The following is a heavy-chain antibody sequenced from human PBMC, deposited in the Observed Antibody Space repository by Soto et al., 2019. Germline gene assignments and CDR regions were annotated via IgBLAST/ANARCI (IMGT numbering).Heavy chain of an antibody. J-gene: IGHJ4*02. Sequence: EVLLLESGGGLVQPGGSLSLSCAASGFSFSTYSMTWVRQAPGKGLEWVSAISPSGSSTYYADSVKGRFTMSRDNSRNTLYLHINSLTVEDTALYFCACTQWGLLSIGFWGQGTLVTVSS. CDR2: ISPSGSST. V-gene: IGHV3-23*01. CDR3: ACTQWGLLSIGF. CDR1: GFSFSTYS. D-gene: IGHD1-26*01.